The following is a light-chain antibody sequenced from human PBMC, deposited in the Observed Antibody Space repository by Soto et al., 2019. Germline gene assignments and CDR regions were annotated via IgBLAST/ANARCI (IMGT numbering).Light chain of an antibody. CDR1: QSVSSSY. J-gene: IGKJ2*03. CDR3: HHYGRSPPFS. CDR2: GPS. V-gene: IGKV3-20*01. Sequence: EIVLTQSPGTLSLFPGERATLSCRASQSVSSSYLAWYQHKPGQAPRLLIYGPSTRADGIPDRFSGSGSGTAFTLTISRLEPEDFAVYYCHHYGRSPPFSFGQGTKLEIK.